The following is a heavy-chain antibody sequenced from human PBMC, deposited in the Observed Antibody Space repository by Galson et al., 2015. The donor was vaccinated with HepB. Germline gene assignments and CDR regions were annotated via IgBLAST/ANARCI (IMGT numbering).Heavy chain of an antibody. D-gene: IGHD3-9*01. V-gene: IGHV3-30*02. J-gene: IGHJ4*02. CDR3: AKDMSPWYDILTGSPDY. CDR2: IRYDGSNK. CDR1: GLTFRSYG. Sequence: SLRLSCAASGLTFRSYGMHRVRQAPHKGLEWVAFIRYDGSNKYYADSVQGRFTISRDNSKNTLYLQMNSLRAEDTAVYYCAKDMSPWYDILTGSPDYWGQGTLVTVSS.